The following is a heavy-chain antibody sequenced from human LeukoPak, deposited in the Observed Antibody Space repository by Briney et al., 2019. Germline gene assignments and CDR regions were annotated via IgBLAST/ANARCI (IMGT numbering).Heavy chain of an antibody. Sequence: GGSLRLSCAGSGFTFSSYGMIWVRQAPGKGLEWVSAISGSGGSTYYADSVKGRFTISRDNSKNTLYLQMNSLRAEDTAVYYCAKGDYDILTGLWGQGTLVTVSS. CDR2: ISGSGGST. V-gene: IGHV3-23*01. J-gene: IGHJ4*02. CDR3: AKGDYDILTGL. CDR1: GFTFSSYG. D-gene: IGHD3-9*01.